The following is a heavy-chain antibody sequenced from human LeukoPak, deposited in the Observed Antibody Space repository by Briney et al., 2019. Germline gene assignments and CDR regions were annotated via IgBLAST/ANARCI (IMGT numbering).Heavy chain of an antibody. CDR2: VYSSGST. V-gene: IGHV4-59*01. J-gene: IGHJ4*02. D-gene: IGHD5-12*01. CDR1: GDSISNYY. CDR3: ARDRRGYSAYGPGYDY. Sequence: SETLSLTCTVSGDSISNYYWTWIRQPPGKGLEWIGYVYSSGSTNYNPSLKIRVTISLDTSKNEFALKLSSVTAADSAVYYCARDRRGYSAYGPGYDYWGQGTLVTVSS.